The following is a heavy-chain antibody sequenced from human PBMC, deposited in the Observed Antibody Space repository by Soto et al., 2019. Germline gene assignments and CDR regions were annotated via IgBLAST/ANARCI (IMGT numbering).Heavy chain of an antibody. D-gene: IGHD3-9*01. CDR3: ARDTRIRDFDILTGPHYYGLDV. J-gene: IGHJ6*02. Sequence: APVKFSCKASGYSFTSYGISWVRQAPGQGLEWMGWISPYYGYTNYAQKLQGRVTMTTDTSTTTVHMDLRSLRSGDTAVYYCARDTRIRDFDILTGPHYYGLDVWGQGTTVTVSS. CDR1: GYSFTSYG. CDR2: ISPYYGYT. V-gene: IGHV1-18*01.